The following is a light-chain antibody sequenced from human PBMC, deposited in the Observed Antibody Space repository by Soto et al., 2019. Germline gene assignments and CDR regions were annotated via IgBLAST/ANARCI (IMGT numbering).Light chain of an antibody. J-gene: IGKJ4*01. CDR2: WAS. Sequence: DIVMTQSPDSLAVSLGERATINCKSSQSILFSSNNKNYLTWYQQKPGQPPKPLIYWASTRESGVPDRFSGSGSGKDFTLTISSLQAEDVAVYYCQQYYSTPVTFGGGTQVEIK. CDR1: QSILFSSNNKNY. CDR3: QQYYSTPVT. V-gene: IGKV4-1*01.